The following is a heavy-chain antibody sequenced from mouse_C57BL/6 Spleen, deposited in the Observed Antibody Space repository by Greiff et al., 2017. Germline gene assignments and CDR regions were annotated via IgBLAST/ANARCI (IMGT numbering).Heavy chain of an antibody. CDR1: GFSFNTYA. CDR3: VRQFYGSSYWYFDV. J-gene: IGHJ1*03. V-gene: IGHV10-1*01. D-gene: IGHD1-1*01. CDR2: IRSKSNNYAT. Sequence: EVQGVESGGGLVQPKGSLKLSCAASGFSFNTYAMNWVRQAPGKGLEWVARIRSKSNNYATYYADSVKDRFTISRDDSESMLYLQMNNLKTEDTAMYYCVRQFYGSSYWYFDVWGTGTTGTVAS.